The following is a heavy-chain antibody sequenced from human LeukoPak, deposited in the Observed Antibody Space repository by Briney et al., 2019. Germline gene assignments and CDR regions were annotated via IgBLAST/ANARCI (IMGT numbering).Heavy chain of an antibody. J-gene: IGHJ4*02. CDR1: GGSFSGYY. V-gene: IGHV4-34*01. CDR3: ARGGIVLMVYAKYHFDY. D-gene: IGHD2-8*01. CDR2: ISHSGST. Sequence: SETLSLTCAVYGGSFSGYYWSWIRQPPGKGLEWIGEISHSGSTNYNPSLKSRVTISVDTSKNQFSLKLSSVTAADTAVYYCARGGIVLMVYAKYHFDYWGQGTLVTVSS.